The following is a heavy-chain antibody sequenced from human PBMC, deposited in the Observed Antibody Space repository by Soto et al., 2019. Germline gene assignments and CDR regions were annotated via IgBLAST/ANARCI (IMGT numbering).Heavy chain of an antibody. V-gene: IGHV1-3*01. Sequence: PRASVKVSCKASGYTFTSYAMHWVRQAPGQRLEWMGWINAGNGNTKYSQKFQGRVTITRDTSASTAYMELSSLRSEDTAVYYCAKSATVPAAIAYWGQGTLVTSP. CDR1: GYTFTSYA. D-gene: IGHD2-2*02. J-gene: IGHJ4*02. CDR2: INAGNGNT. CDR3: AKSATVPAAIAY.